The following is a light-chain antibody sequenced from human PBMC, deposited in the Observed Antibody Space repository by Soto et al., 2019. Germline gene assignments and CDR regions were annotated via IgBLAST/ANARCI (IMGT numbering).Light chain of an antibody. CDR1: SSDVGADNY. V-gene: IGLV2-14*01. Sequence: QSALTQPPSVSGAPGQWITISCTGTSSDVGADNYVSWYQQHPGKAPKLMIYDISNRPSGVPDRFSGSKSGTTASLTISGLQAEDEADYYWNSYTSSRSLLVVFGTGTKLTVL. CDR3: NSYTSSRSLLVV. CDR2: DIS. J-gene: IGLJ1*01.